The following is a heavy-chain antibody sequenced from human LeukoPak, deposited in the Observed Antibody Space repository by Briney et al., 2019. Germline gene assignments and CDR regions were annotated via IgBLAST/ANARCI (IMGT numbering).Heavy chain of an antibody. Sequence: SETLSLTCTVSGGSISSGDYYWSWIRQPPGKGLEWIGYICYCGSTYYNPSLKSRVTISVDTSKNQFSLKLSSVTAADTAVYYCARGQDMIVVGYYYYYGMDVWGQGTTVTVSS. CDR3: ARGQDMIVVGYYYYYGMDV. D-gene: IGHD3-22*01. CDR2: ICYCGST. J-gene: IGHJ6*02. CDR1: GGSISSGDYY. V-gene: IGHV4-30-4*01.